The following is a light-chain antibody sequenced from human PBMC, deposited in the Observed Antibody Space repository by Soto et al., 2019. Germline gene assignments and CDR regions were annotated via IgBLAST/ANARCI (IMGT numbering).Light chain of an antibody. CDR2: WAS. CDR1: RGLLWSDKMTS. CDR3: QQYFGAPFT. Sequence: LMTPSPESLTVSLGERATINFNSNRGLLWSDKMTSLAWYQQKPGQSPKLILRWASTRESALPDRFSGSGSETAFILTFSSLAVEEAPAYFCQQYFGAPFTFGGGTRV. V-gene: IGKV4-1*01. J-gene: IGKJ4*01.